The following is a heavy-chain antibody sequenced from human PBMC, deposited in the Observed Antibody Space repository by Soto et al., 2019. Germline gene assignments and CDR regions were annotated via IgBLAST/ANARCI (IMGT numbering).Heavy chain of an antibody. J-gene: IGHJ4*02. Sequence: LSLTCTVSGDSIRIADYFWGWIRQPPGKGLDWIGSIYYSGRTYYNLSLKSRVTISIDMSRSQFSLTLNSVTAADTAVYYCARWSPNSSYGGWVGYWGQGTLVTVS. CDR3: ARWSPNSSYGGWVGY. V-gene: IGHV4-39*01. CDR2: IYYSGRT. CDR1: GDSIRIADYF. D-gene: IGHD4-17*01.